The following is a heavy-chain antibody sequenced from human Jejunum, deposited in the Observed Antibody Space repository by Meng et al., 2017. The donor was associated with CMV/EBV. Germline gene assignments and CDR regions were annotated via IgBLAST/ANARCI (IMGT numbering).Heavy chain of an antibody. Sequence: SGFTFSSYGIHWVRQAPGKGLEWVAFISDDGNDKYYGDSVKGRFTISRDNPKKTLSLQMNSLTTEDTAMYYCAKGGRLLEWFAFDYWGQGTLVTVSS. J-gene: IGHJ4*02. V-gene: IGHV3-30*02. CDR3: AKGGRLLEWFAFDY. D-gene: IGHD3-3*01. CDR2: ISDDGNDK. CDR1: GFTFSSYG.